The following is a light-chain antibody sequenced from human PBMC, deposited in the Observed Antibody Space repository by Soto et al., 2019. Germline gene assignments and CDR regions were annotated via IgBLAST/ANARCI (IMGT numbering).Light chain of an antibody. CDR3: QNYGGSLPWT. CDR2: GAS. Sequence: DIVLTQSPATLSLSPGERATLSCRASQSLSNNYLAWYQEKPGQSPRLLFDGASTRAAGIPDRFSGSGSGTAFTLTITRLEPEDFAVYYCQNYGGSLPWTFGPGTKVEV. CDR1: QSLSNNY. V-gene: IGKV3-20*01. J-gene: IGKJ1*01.